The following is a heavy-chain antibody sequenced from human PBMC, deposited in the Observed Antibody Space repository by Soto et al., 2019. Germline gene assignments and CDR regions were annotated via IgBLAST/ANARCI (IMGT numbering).Heavy chain of an antibody. D-gene: IGHD1-1*01. Sequence: SETLSLTCTVSGASIINYYWICIRHPSGKGLECLGRIYASGTTTYNPSLRSRVTMSVDTSKNQFSLNLNSVTAADTAVYYCARESRSELGTVEYWGQGTLVTVSS. CDR3: ARESRSELGTVEY. V-gene: IGHV4-4*07. CDR1: GASIINYY. J-gene: IGHJ4*02. CDR2: IYASGTT.